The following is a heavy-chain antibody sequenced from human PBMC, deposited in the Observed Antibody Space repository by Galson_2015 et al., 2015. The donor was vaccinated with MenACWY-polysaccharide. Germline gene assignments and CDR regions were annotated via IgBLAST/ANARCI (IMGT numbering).Heavy chain of an antibody. J-gene: IGHJ2*01. D-gene: IGHD5-12*01. Sequence: ETLSLTCTVSRGAIYSYSWSWISQPAGKGLEWIGRISTSGSSTYNPSLKSRVTMSIDMSNNQLSLRLTSATAADTAVYFCARVEYGGYESHLKYWGRGILVTVSS. V-gene: IGHV4-4*07. CDR2: ISTSGSS. CDR3: ARVEYGGYESHLKY. CDR1: RGAIYSYS.